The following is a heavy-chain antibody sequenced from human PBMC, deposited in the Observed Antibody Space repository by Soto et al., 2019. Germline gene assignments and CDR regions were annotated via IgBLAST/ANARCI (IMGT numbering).Heavy chain of an antibody. CDR1: GGSISSGGYY. J-gene: IGHJ4*02. Sequence: SETLSLTCTVSGGSISSGGYYWSWIRQPPGKGLEWIGEINHSGNTNYNPSLKSRVTMSVDTSKNQFSLKLNSMTAADTAVYYCARVGGSGWNFDSWGQGILVTVSS. CDR3: ARVGGSGWNFDS. D-gene: IGHD6-19*01. CDR2: INHSGNT. V-gene: IGHV4-61*08.